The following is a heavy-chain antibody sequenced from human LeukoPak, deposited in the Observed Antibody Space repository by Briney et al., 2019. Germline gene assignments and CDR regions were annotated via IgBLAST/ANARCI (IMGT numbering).Heavy chain of an antibody. J-gene: IGHJ4*02. Sequence: ASVKVSCKASGYTFTGYYIHWVRRAPGQGLEWMGWINPNSGGTNYAQKFQGRVTMTRDTSISTAYMELSRLRSDDTAVYYCARGLIRITMVRGAKRGGFDYWGQGTLVTVSS. D-gene: IGHD3-10*01. CDR2: INPNSGGT. V-gene: IGHV1-2*02. CDR3: ARGLIRITMVRGAKRGGFDY. CDR1: GYTFTGYY.